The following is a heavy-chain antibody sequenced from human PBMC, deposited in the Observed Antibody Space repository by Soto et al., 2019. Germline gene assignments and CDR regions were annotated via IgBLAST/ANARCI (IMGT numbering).Heavy chain of an antibody. CDR3: ARDWDSSGYFWFDP. J-gene: IGHJ5*02. Sequence: EVQLVESGGALVQPGGSLRLSCAASGFVFSSFSMNWVRQAPGKGLEWVAYVSSGGNTIYYADSVKGRFTISRDNAKNSLYLQMNSLRAEDTAVYYCARDWDSSGYFWFDPWGQGTLVTVSS. V-gene: IGHV3-48*04. D-gene: IGHD3-22*01. CDR2: VSSGGNTI. CDR1: GFVFSSFS.